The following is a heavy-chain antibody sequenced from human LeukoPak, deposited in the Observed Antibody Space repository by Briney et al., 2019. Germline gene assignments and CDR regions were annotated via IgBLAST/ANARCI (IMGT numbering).Heavy chain of an antibody. J-gene: IGHJ4*02. CDR2: ISAYNGNT. Sequence: ASVKVSYKASGYTFTSYGISWVRQPPARGLEWMGWISAYNGNTNYAQKLQDRVPKTTGTSTSTAYMELRSLRSDDTAVYYCARIHEPGIAVAALDYWGQGTLVTVSS. CDR1: GYTFTSYG. CDR3: ARIHEPGIAVAALDY. V-gene: IGHV1-18*01. D-gene: IGHD6-19*01.